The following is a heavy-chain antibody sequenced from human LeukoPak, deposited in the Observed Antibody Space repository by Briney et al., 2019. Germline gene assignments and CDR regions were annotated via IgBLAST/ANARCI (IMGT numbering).Heavy chain of an antibody. D-gene: IGHD4-17*01. Sequence: ASVKVSFKTFGYTFTSYGISWVRQAPGQGLEWMGWISTNNGNTNYVQNLQGRVTMTTDTSTSTAYMDLRSLKSDDTAVYYCARGVTTSFDYWGQGTLVTVSS. CDR1: GYTFTSYG. CDR3: ARGVTTSFDY. J-gene: IGHJ4*02. V-gene: IGHV1-18*01. CDR2: ISTNNGNT.